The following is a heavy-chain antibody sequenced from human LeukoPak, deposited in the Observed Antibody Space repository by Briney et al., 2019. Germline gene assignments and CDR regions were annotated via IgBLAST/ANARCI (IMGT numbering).Heavy chain of an antibody. CDR1: GFTFSNYG. J-gene: IGHJ1*01. V-gene: IGHV3-30*18. D-gene: IGHD3-22*01. Sequence: GGSLRLSCAASGFTFSNYGMHWVRQAPGKGLEWVAVISYDASNKCYADSVKGRFTISRDNSKNTLYLQMNSLRAEDTAVYYCAKDPGSGYYYPAEYFQHWGQGTLVTVSS. CDR2: ISYDASNK. CDR3: AKDPGSGYYYPAEYFQH.